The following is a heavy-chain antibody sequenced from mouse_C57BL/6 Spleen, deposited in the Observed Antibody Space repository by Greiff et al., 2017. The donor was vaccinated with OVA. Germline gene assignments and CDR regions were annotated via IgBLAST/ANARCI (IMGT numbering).Heavy chain of an antibody. D-gene: IGHD4-1*01. CDR2: IYPGSGSP. CDR1: GYTFTSYW. CDR3: ARKTGLFDY. Sequence: VQLQQPGAELVKPGASVKMSCKASGYTFTSYWLTWVKQRPGQGLEWIGDIYPGSGSPNYNEKFKSKATLTVDTSSSTAYMQLSSLTSDDSAVYYCARKTGLFDYWGQGTTRTVSS. V-gene: IGHV1-55*01. J-gene: IGHJ2*01.